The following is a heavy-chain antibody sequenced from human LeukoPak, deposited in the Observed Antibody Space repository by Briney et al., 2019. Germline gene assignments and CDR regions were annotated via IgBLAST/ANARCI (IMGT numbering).Heavy chain of an antibody. Sequence: ASVKVSCKASGYIFTSYYMHWVRQAPGQGLEWMGIINPSGDNTNYAQKFKGRVTMTRDTSTSTVYLELSSLRSEDTAAYYCVSSIAAAPFDSWGQGTLVTVSS. CDR1: GYIFTSYY. J-gene: IGHJ4*02. CDR3: VSSIAAAPFDS. D-gene: IGHD6-13*01. V-gene: IGHV1-46*01. CDR2: INPSGDNT.